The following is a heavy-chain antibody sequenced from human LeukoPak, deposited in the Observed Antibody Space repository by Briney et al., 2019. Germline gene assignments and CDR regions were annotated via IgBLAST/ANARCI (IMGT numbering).Heavy chain of an antibody. CDR2: INPNSGGT. Sequence: ASVKVSCKASGYTFTGYYMHWVRQAPGQGLEWMGWINPNSGGTNYAQKFQGRVTMTRDTSISTAYMELSRLRSDDTAVYYCARESLGYCSSTSCFVDYWGQGTLVTVSS. CDR3: ARESLGYCSSTSCFVDY. V-gene: IGHV1-2*02. J-gene: IGHJ4*02. D-gene: IGHD2-2*01. CDR1: GYTFTGYY.